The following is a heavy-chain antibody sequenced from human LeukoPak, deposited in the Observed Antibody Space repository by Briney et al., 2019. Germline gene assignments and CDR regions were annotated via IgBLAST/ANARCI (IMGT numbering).Heavy chain of an antibody. J-gene: IGHJ4*02. CDR2: ISSSSSYI. CDR1: GFTFSSYS. D-gene: IGHD1-7*01. Sequence: GGSLRLSCAASGFTFSSYSMNWVRQAPGKGLEWVSSISSSSSYIYYADSVRGRFTISRDNAKNSLYLQMNSLRAEDTAVYYCVRGLTGTTADYWGQGTLVTVSS. CDR3: VRGLTGTTADY. V-gene: IGHV3-21*01.